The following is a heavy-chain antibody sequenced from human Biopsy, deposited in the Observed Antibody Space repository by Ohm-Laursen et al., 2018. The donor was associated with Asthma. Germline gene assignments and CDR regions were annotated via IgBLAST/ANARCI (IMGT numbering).Heavy chain of an antibody. CDR2: IYRSGST. CDR1: GGSISSGGYS. J-gene: IGHJ4*02. D-gene: IGHD5-24*01. V-gene: IGHV4-30-2*01. CDR3: ARVKDGYNFDY. Sequence: SQTLSLTCAVSGGSISSGGYSWSWIRQPPGKGLEWIGYIYRSGSTYYNPSLKSRVTISVDRSKNQFSLKLSSVTAADTAVYYCARVKDGYNFDYWGQGTLVTVSS.